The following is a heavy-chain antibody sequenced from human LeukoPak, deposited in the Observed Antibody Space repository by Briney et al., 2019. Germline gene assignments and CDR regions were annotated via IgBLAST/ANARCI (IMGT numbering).Heavy chain of an antibody. J-gene: IGHJ5*02. CDR1: GGSISSISYY. D-gene: IGHD4-23*01. CDR2: IYYSGST. Sequence: SETLSLTCAVSGGSISSISYYWGWIRQPPGTGLEWLGSIYYSGSTYYNPSLKSRVTISVDTSKNQFSLKLSSVTAADTAVYYCARRMIDYGGNRRWFDPWGQGTLVTVSS. V-gene: IGHV4-39*01. CDR3: ARRMIDYGGNRRWFDP.